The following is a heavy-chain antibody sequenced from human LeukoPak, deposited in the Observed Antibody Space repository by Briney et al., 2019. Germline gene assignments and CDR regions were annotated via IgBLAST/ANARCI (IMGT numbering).Heavy chain of an antibody. D-gene: IGHD6-13*01. CDR2: ISHDGSNK. V-gene: IGHV3-30*18. CDR1: GFTFSSYG. Sequence: GGSLRLSCAASGFTFSSYGMHWVRQAPGMGLEWVAVISHDGSNKYYADSVKGRFTISRDNSKNTLYLQMIGLRAEDTAVYYCAKGLVIEVVGSPSDYWGQGTLVTVSS. J-gene: IGHJ4*02. CDR3: AKGLVIEVVGSPSDY.